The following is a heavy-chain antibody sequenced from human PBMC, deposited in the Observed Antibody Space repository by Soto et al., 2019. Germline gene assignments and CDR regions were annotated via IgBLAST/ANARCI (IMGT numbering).Heavy chain of an antibody. CDR2: INHSGST. CDR1: CGSFIGYY. Sequence: SETLSLTCAFYCGSFIGYYWSWIRQPPGKGLEWIGEINHSGSTNYNPSLKSRVTISVDTSKNQFSLKLSSVTAADTAVYYCARGYCSSTSCLAHYGMDVWGQGTTVTVSS. J-gene: IGHJ6*02. CDR3: ARGYCSSTSCLAHYGMDV. D-gene: IGHD2-2*01. V-gene: IGHV4-34*01.